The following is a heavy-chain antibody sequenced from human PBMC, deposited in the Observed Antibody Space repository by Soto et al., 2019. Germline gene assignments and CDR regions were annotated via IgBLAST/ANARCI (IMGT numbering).Heavy chain of an antibody. CDR2: IYHSRNT. J-gene: IGHJ4*02. V-gene: IGHV4-61*01. CDR1: GGSVSSDNYY. Sequence: SETLSLTCSVSGGSVSSDNYYWSWIRQPPGRGLEWIGYIYHSRNTNYNPSLKSRLAISVDTSKNQFSLRLTSVTAADTAVYYCARDLRGWGSRYFDFWGQGTLVTVSS. D-gene: IGHD7-27*01. CDR3: ARDLRGWGSRYFDF.